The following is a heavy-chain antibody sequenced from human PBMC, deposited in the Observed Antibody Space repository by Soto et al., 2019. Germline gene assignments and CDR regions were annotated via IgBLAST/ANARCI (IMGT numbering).Heavy chain of an antibody. CDR1: GYTFTTSG. D-gene: IGHD1-26*01. Sequence: QVQLVQSGPEVKKPGASVKVSCEASGYTFTTSGISSVRQAPGQGLEWMGWISTYNGDTNSAQKFQGRVTMTADTSTGTVYMELMSLKSDDTAVYYCARQGSWPYYYYGLDVWGQGTTVTVSS. V-gene: IGHV1-18*01. CDR3: ARQGSWPYYYYGLDV. CDR2: ISTYNGDT. J-gene: IGHJ6*02.